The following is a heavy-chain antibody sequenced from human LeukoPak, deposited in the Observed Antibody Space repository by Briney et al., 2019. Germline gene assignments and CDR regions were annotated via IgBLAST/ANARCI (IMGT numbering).Heavy chain of an antibody. V-gene: IGHV3-23*01. CDR2: ISRTTGTT. J-gene: IGHJ4*02. CDR3: AKGSHFAN. CDR1: GFTFSDNA. Sequence: GGSLRLSCAASGFTFSDNAMSWVRQVPGKGLEWVSTISRTTGTTYYADSAKGWFTISRDNSKNTVSLQVNSLRAEDTAVYYCAKGSHFANCGQGTLVTVSS.